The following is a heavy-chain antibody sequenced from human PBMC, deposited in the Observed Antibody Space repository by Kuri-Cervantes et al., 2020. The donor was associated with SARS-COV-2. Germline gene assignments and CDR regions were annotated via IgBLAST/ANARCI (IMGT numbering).Heavy chain of an antibody. D-gene: IGHD4-11*01. Sequence: GPTLVTPTPTLTLTCTFSGFSLNTSGMCVSWIRQPPGKALEWLELIYWVEDKRYGPSLKSRHTITKDNSKIQVVLTMTNMDPVDTATYYCARIQETTATADYWGQGTLVTVSS. CDR1: GFSLNTSGMC. V-gene: IGHV2-5*05. J-gene: IGHJ4*02. CDR3: ARIQETTATADY. CDR2: IYWVEDK.